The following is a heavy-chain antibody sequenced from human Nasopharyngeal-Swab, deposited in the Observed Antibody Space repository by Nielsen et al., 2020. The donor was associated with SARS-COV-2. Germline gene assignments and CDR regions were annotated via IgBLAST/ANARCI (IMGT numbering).Heavy chain of an antibody. CDR1: GDSAISSY. J-gene: IGHJ4*02. D-gene: IGHD3-10*01. CDR3: AKEGEGGPNYFEF. V-gene: IGHV4-59*02. Sequence: SETLSLTCTVSGDSAISSYWSWLRQTPGKGLEWIGYIYQNGYTNYNPSLKSRITMSIETSRKQFSLRLRSATAADTAMYYCAKEGEGGPNYFEFWGQGNLVTVSS. CDR2: IYQNGYT.